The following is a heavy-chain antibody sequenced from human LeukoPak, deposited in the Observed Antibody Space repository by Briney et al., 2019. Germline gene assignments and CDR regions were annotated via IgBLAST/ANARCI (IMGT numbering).Heavy chain of an antibody. Sequence: PGGSLRLSCAPSGFTFSSYGMHWVRQAPGKGLEWVAVISNDGSNKYYADSVKGRFTISRDNSKNTLYLQMNSLRAEDTAVYYCAKGRGAFDIWGQGTMVTVSS. CDR2: ISNDGSNK. V-gene: IGHV3-30*18. D-gene: IGHD3-10*01. J-gene: IGHJ3*02. CDR3: AKGRGAFDI. CDR1: GFTFSSYG.